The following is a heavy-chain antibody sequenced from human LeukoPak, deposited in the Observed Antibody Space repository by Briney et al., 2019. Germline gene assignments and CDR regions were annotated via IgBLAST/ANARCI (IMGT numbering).Heavy chain of an antibody. J-gene: IGHJ4*02. D-gene: IGHD1-26*01. V-gene: IGHV1-69*13. Sequence: ASVKVSCKASGDTFSSNVVTWVRQAPGQGLEWMGGIIPIYGSAKYAQKFQGRVTITADESTNTAYMELSSLRSEDTAVYYCATESGSYGLDYWGQGTLVTVSS. CDR1: GDTFSSNV. CDR3: ATESGSYGLDY. CDR2: IIPIYGSA.